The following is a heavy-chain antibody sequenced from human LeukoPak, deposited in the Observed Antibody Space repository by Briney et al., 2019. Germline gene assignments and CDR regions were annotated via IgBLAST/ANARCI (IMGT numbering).Heavy chain of an antibody. CDR1: GYTFSNYG. CDR2: ISVHNGNT. CDR3: ARASRFCSGGTCHDY. Sequence: ASVKVSYKASGYTFSNYGIAWVRQAPGQGLEWMGWISVHNGNTNYAQMLQGRVTMTTDTSTSTAYMELRSLRYDDTAVYYCARASRFCSGGTCHDYWGQGTLVTVSS. V-gene: IGHV1-18*01. J-gene: IGHJ4*02. D-gene: IGHD2-15*01.